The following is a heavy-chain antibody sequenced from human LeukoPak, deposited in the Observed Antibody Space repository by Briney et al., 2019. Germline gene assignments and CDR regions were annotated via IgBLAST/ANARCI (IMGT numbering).Heavy chain of an antibody. CDR3: ASGCTNGVCYRRYDY. J-gene: IGHJ4*02. CDR2: INHSGST. D-gene: IGHD2-8*01. CDR1: GGSFSGYY. V-gene: IGHV4-34*01. Sequence: SETLSLTCAVYGGSFSGYYWSWIRQTPGKGLEWIGEINHSGSTNYNPSLKSRVTISVDTSKNQFSLKLSSVTAADTAVYYCASGCTNGVCYRRYDYWGQGTLVTVSS.